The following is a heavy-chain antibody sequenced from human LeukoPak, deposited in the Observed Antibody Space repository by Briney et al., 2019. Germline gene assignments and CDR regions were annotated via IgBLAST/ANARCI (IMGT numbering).Heavy chain of an antibody. CDR2: ISSSSSYT. CDR3: ARDRTTFGNSGAFDI. CDR1: GYTFSDYY. V-gene: IGHV3-11*06. D-gene: IGHD4-23*01. J-gene: IGHJ3*02. Sequence: GGSLRLSCAASGYTFSDYYMSWIRQAPGKGLEWVSYISSSSSYTHYADSVKGRFTISRDNAKNSLYLQMNRVRAGHTRLYYFARDRTTFGNSGAFDIWGQGTMVTVSS.